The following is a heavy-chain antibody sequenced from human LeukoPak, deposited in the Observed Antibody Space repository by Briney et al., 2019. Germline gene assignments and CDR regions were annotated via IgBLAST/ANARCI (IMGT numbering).Heavy chain of an antibody. V-gene: IGHV3-30*04. CDR2: ISSVGSNK. Sequence: PGWSLRLSCAASGFTFSSYAMNWVRQAPGKGLEGVAVISSVGSNKYHADFVRGRITISRDNSKNTLYLQMNGLRAEDTAVYYCARHQYISGWYDAFDIWGQGTMVTVSS. CDR3: ARHQYISGWYDAFDI. CDR1: GFTFSSYA. D-gene: IGHD6-19*01. J-gene: IGHJ3*02.